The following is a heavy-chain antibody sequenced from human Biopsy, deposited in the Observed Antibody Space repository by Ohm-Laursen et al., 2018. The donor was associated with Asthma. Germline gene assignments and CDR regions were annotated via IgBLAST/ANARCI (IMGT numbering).Heavy chain of an antibody. J-gene: IGHJ6*02. CDR3: VRGSSSWHHGPFHYYYGLDV. D-gene: IGHD6-13*01. CDR1: SGSGGYMRSGNYY. CDR2: IYYSGTT. Sequence: SETLSLTCSLSSGSGGYMRSGNYYWGWIRQPPGKGLEWIGSIYYSGTTCYNPSLESRVTASADTSKNQFSLKLTSVTAADTAVYYCVRGSSSWHHGPFHYYYGLDVWGQGTTATVSS. V-gene: IGHV4-39*01.